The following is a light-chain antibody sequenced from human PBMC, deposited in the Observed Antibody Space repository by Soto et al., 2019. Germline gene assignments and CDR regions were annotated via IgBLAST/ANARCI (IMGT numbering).Light chain of an antibody. CDR2: DAS. Sequence: EIVSTQSPATLSLSPGERATLSCRARQSVSSSLAWYQQKSGQGPRLLIYDASNRATGIPARFSGRGSGTDFTLTISSLEPEDFAVYYCHQRANWPPTFGQGTRLEIK. J-gene: IGKJ2*01. CDR3: HQRANWPPT. CDR1: QSVSSS. V-gene: IGKV3-11*01.